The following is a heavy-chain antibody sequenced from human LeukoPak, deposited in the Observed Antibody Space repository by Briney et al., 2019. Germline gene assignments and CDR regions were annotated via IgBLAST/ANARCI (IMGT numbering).Heavy chain of an antibody. CDR3: AKHIVEVLVAPDWFDP. V-gene: IGHV3-23*01. CDR1: GFTFSSYA. D-gene: IGHD2-2*01. CDR2: ISGSGGNT. Sequence: PGGSLRLSCAASGFTFSSYAMSWVRQAPGKGLEWVATISGSGGNTYYADSVKGRFTISRDNSKNTLYVQMNSLRAEDTAVYYCAKHIVEVLVAPDWFDPWGQGTLVTVSS. J-gene: IGHJ5*02.